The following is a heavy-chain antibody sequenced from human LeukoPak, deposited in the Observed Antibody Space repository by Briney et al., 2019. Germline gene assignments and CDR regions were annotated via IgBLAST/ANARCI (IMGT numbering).Heavy chain of an antibody. D-gene: IGHD3-16*01. Sequence: PSETLSLTCTVSGGSISSSAYHWGWIRQPPGKGLEWIGTIHYSGSSYYNPSLKSRVTISLDTSKNQFSLKLSSVTAADTAVYYCARHRPPRAGWGRKYYYMDVWGKGTTVTISS. CDR3: ARHRPPRAGWGRKYYYMDV. CDR2: IHYSGSS. CDR1: GGSISSSAYH. J-gene: IGHJ6*03. V-gene: IGHV4-39*01.